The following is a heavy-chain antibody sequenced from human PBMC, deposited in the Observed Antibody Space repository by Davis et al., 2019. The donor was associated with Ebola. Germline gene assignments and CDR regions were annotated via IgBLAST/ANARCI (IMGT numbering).Heavy chain of an antibody. CDR2: ISSNGGST. V-gene: IGHV3-64D*06. Sequence: GESLKISCSASGFTFSSYAMHWVRQAPGKGLEYVSAISSNGGSTYYADSVKGRFTISRDNSKNTLYLQMNSLRPEDTAVYYCAKLREQWLSSNFDYWGQGTLVTVSS. J-gene: IGHJ4*02. CDR3: AKLREQWLSSNFDY. CDR1: GFTFSSYA. D-gene: IGHD6-19*01.